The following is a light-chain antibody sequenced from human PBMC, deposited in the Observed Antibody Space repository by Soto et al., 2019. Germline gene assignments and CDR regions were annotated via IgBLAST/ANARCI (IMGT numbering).Light chain of an antibody. CDR1: QTLLYNSNNKNY. Sequence: DIVMTQSPDSLSVSLGERATFSCKSSQTLLYNSNNKNYLAWFQQKPGQAPKLLIYWASTRNSGVPDRFSGSGSGTDFTLTISNLQAEDVATYYCQQYYHVPVTFGQGTRLEI. CDR2: WAS. CDR3: QQYYHVPVT. J-gene: IGKJ5*01. V-gene: IGKV4-1*01.